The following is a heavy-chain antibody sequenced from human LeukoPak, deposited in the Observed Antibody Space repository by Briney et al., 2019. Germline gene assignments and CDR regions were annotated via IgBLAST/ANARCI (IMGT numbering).Heavy chain of an antibody. J-gene: IGHJ5*02. V-gene: IGHV3-33*01. CDR1: GSTFSSYG. Sequence: GGSLRLSCAASGSTFSSYGMHWVRQAPGKGLEWVAVIWYDGSNKYYADSVKGRFTISRDNSKNTLYLQMNSLRAEDTAVYYCAREDNYSNFDWFDPWGQGTLVTVSS. CDR3: AREDNYSNFDWFDP. D-gene: IGHD4-11*01. CDR2: IWYDGSNK.